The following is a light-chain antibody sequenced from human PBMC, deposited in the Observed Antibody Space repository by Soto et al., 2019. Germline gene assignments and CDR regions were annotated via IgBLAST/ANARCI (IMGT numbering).Light chain of an antibody. CDR2: YDS. CDR1: NIGSKS. CDR3: QVWDSSSDHWV. J-gene: IGLJ3*02. V-gene: IGLV3-21*04. Sequence: SYELTQPPSVSVAPGKTARITCGGNNIGSKSVHWYQQKPGQAPVLVIYYDSDRPSGIPERFSGSNSGNTATLTSSRVEAGDEGDYYCQVWDSSSDHWVFGGGTKVTVL.